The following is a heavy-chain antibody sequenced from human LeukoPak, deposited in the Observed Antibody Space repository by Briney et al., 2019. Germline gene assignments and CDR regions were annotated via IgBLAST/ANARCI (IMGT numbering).Heavy chain of an antibody. J-gene: IGHJ4*02. V-gene: IGHV4-34*01. CDR1: GGSLSGYY. CDR2: INHSGST. Sequence: SETLSLTCAVYGGSLSGYYWGRIRQPPGKGLEWIGEINHSGSTNYNPSLKSRVTISVDTSKNQFSLKLSSVTAADTAAYYCAKLASGGYVPTRDYWGQGTLVTVSS. D-gene: IGHD5-12*01. CDR3: AKLASGGYVPTRDY.